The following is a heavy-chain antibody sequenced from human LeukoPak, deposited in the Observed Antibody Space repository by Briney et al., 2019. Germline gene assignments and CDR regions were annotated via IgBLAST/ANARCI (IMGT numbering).Heavy chain of an antibody. J-gene: IGHJ4*02. CDR3: AKETGYCSSTSCPASLDY. D-gene: IGHD2-2*01. CDR2: ISGSGGST. Sequence: GGSLRLSCAASGFTFSSYAMSWVRQAPGKGLEWVSSISGSGGSTYYADSVNGRFTISRDSSKNTLYLHMNSLRAEDTAVYYCAKETGYCSSTSCPASLDYWGQGALVTVSS. CDR1: GFTFSSYA. V-gene: IGHV3-23*01.